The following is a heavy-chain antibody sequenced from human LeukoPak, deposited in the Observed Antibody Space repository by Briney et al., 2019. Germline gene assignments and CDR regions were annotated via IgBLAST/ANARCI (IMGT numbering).Heavy chain of an antibody. CDR1: GGSISSGDYY. D-gene: IGHD4-17*01. J-gene: IGHJ4*02. V-gene: IGHV4-30-4*08. CDR2: IYYSGST. Sequence: SETLSLTWTVSGGSISSGDYYWGWIRQSPGKGLEWIGYIYYSGSTYYNPSLKSRVTISVDTSKNQFSLKLSSVTAADTAVYYCARVGAPHGDCDYWGQGTLVTVSS. CDR3: ARVGAPHGDCDY.